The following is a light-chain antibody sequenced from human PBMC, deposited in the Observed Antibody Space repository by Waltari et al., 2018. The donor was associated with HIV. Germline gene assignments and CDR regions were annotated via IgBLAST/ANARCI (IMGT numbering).Light chain of an antibody. Sequence: SFELTQPPSVSVSPGQTARITCSGVALADTYVYLYQQKPGQAPLLVMYKDTERPSGIPERFFGSTSGTTVTLTIDGVQAEDEADYYCQSADNSDTYYVFGSGTKVTVL. CDR3: QSADNSDTYYV. J-gene: IGLJ1*01. CDR1: ALADTY. V-gene: IGLV3-25*03. CDR2: KDT.